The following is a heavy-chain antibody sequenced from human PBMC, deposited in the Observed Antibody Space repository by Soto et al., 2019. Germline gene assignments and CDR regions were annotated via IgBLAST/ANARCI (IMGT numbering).Heavy chain of an antibody. CDR3: ARAPGDHSGYDFAPSDY. CDR1: GYTFTSYG. D-gene: IGHD5-12*01. Sequence: QVQLVQSGAEVKKPGASVKVSCKASGYTFTSYGISWVRQAPXQXXXXMXWISAYNGNTNYAQKLQGRVTMTTDTSTSTAYMELRSLRSDDTAVYYCARAPGDHSGYDFAPSDYWGQGTLVTVSS. CDR2: ISAYNGNT. J-gene: IGHJ4*02. V-gene: IGHV1-18*01.